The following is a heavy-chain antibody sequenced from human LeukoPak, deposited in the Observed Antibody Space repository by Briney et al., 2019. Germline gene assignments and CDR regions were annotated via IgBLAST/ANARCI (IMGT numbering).Heavy chain of an antibody. D-gene: IGHD2-15*01. CDR2: ISARGGST. J-gene: IGHJ4*01. Sequence: GGSLRLSCAASGFTFSAYAMGWVRQAPGKGLEWVSAISARGGSTYYADSVNGRFTISRDNSQHRVYLQLNSLRSEHTAVYYCALGYCGGGDCYEKPYYYDHWGHGTLVTVSS. CDR1: GFTFSAYA. V-gene: IGHV3-23*01. CDR3: ALGYCGGGDCYEKPYYYDH.